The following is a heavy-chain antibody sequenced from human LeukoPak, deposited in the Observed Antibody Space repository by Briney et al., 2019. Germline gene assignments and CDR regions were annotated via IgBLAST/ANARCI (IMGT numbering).Heavy chain of an antibody. D-gene: IGHD3-16*01. J-gene: IGHJ3*02. CDR3: ARDKRGERTPGWGYGGFDI. V-gene: IGHV1-2*02. Sequence: ASVKVSCKASGYTFTGYYMHWVRQAPGQGLEWMGWINPNSGGTNYAQKFQGRVTMTRDTSISTAYMELSRLRSDDTAVYYCARDKRGERTPGWGYGGFDIWGQGTMVSVSS. CDR2: INPNSGGT. CDR1: GYTFTGYY.